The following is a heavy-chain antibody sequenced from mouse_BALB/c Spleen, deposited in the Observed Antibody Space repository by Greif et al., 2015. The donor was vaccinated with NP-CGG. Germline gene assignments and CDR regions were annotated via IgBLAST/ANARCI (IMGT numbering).Heavy chain of an antibody. CDR3: AKHYTTLYYAMDY. D-gene: IGHD1-1*01. CDR2: IWGGGST. V-gene: IGHV2-6-5*01. Sequence: QVQLQQSGPGLVAPSQSLSITCTVSGFSLTDYGVSWIRQPPGKGLEWLGVIWGGGSTYYNSALKSRLSISKDNSKSXVFLKMNSLQTDDTAMYYCAKHYTTLYYAMDYWGQGTSVTVSS. CDR1: GFSLTDYG. J-gene: IGHJ4*01.